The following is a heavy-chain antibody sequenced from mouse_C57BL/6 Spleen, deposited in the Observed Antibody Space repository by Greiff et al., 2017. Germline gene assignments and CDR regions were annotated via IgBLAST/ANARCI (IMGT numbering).Heavy chain of an antibody. Sequence: VQLQQPGAELVKPGASVKMSCKASGYTFTSYWITWVKQRPGQGLEWIGDIYPGSGSTNYNEKFKSKATLTVDTSSSTAYMQLSSLTSEDSAVYYCARWDYYGSSDDYAMDYWGQGTSVTVS. CDR2: IYPGSGST. J-gene: IGHJ4*01. D-gene: IGHD1-1*01. CDR3: ARWDYYGSSDDYAMDY. CDR1: GYTFTSYW. V-gene: IGHV1-55*01.